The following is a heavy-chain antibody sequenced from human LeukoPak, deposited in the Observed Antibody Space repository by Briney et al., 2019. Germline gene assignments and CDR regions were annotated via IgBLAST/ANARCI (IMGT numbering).Heavy chain of an antibody. CDR3: APLTTVTTWDY. V-gene: IGHV2-5*01. CDR2: IYWNDDK. D-gene: IGHD4-17*01. Sequence: ESLPTLVNPTQTLTLTCTFSGFSLSTSGVRVGCSRQPPGKALEWLALIYWNDDKRYSPSLKSRLTITKDTSKNQVVLTMTNMDPVDTATYYCAPLTTVTTWDYWGQGTLVTVSS. CDR1: GFSLSTSGVR. J-gene: IGHJ4*02.